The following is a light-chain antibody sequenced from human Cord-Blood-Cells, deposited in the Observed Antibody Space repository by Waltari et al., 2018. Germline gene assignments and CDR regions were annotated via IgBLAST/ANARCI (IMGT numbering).Light chain of an antibody. CDR3: QVWDSSSDHWV. Sequence: SYVLTQPPSVSVAPGKTARIPCGGNNIGSKSVHWYQQKPGQAPALVIYYDSDRPSGIPERFSGSNSGNTATLTISRVEAGDEADYYCQVWDSSSDHWVFGGGTKLTVL. J-gene: IGLJ3*02. CDR1: NIGSKS. CDR2: YDS. V-gene: IGLV3-21*04.